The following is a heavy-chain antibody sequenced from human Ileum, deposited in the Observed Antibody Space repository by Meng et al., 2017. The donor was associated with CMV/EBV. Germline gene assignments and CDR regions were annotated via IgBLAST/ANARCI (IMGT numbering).Heavy chain of an antibody. CDR3: AKGIAAADS. Sequence: LRRSCATSGCSLSSYGMTWVRQAPGKGLEWVSCITGSGRRTEYADSVKGRFTISRDMSNNTLYLQMNNLRAEDTAVYYCAKGIAAADSWGQGTLVTVSS. D-gene: IGHD6-13*01. J-gene: IGHJ4*02. CDR1: GCSLSSYG. CDR2: ITGSGRRT. V-gene: IGHV3-23*01.